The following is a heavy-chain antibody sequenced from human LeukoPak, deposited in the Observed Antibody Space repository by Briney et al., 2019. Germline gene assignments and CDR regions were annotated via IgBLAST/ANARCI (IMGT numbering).Heavy chain of an antibody. Sequence: PGGSLRLSCAASGLNVSDSYMSWVRQAPGKGLEWVSVLYSGGHTYYAASVRGRFTISRDHSKNTLYLQMNSLRVEDTAIYYCARDGDGFDLWGQETMVTVSS. CDR1: GLNVSDSY. V-gene: IGHV3-53*01. CDR2: LYSGGHT. J-gene: IGHJ3*01. CDR3: ARDGDGFDL.